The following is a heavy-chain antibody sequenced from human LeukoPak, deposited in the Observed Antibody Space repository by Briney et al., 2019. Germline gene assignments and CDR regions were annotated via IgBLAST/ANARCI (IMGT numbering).Heavy chain of an antibody. Sequence: GGSLRLSCAASGFTFSDYSMNWVRQAPGKGPEWLSYIVSTSHVTIYADSVMGRFTISRDNAKNSVSLQMDSLKSDDTAVYYCAREDDDWGPNTFDLWGPGTMVTVS. CDR2: IVSTSHVT. CDR3: AREDDDWGPNTFDL. D-gene: IGHD7-27*01. V-gene: IGHV3-48*01. J-gene: IGHJ3*01. CDR1: GFTFSDYS.